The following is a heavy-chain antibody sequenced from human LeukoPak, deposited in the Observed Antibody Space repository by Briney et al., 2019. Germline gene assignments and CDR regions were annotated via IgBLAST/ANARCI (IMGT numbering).Heavy chain of an antibody. CDR3: AKDQYGSGSTTLDY. CDR2: ISGSGGST. Sequence: GGSLRLSCAASGFTFNSYAMSWVRQAPGKGLEWVSAISGSGGSTYYADSVKGRFTISRDNSKNTLYLQMNSLRAEDTAVYYCAKDQYGSGSTTLDYWGQGTLVTVSS. J-gene: IGHJ4*02. D-gene: IGHD3-10*01. CDR1: GFTFNSYA. V-gene: IGHV3-23*01.